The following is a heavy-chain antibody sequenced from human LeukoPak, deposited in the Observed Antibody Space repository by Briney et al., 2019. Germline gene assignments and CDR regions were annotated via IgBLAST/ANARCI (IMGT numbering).Heavy chain of an antibody. J-gene: IGHJ4*02. Sequence: SETLSLTCTVSGGSISSSSYYWGWIRQPPGKGLEWIGTIYYSGSTYYNPSLKSRVTISVDTSKNQFSLKLSSVTAADTAVYYCARGRIRAFSSGHAFDYWGQGTQVTVSS. CDR2: IYYSGST. D-gene: IGHD3-22*01. V-gene: IGHV4-39*07. CDR3: ARGRIRAFSSGHAFDY. CDR1: GGSISSSSYY.